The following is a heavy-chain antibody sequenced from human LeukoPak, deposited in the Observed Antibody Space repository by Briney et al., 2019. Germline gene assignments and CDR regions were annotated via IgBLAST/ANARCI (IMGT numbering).Heavy chain of an antibody. Sequence: PSETLSLTCAVYGGSFSGYYWSWIRQPPGRGLEWIGEINHSGSTNYNPYLKSRVTISVDTSKNQFSLKLSSVTAADTAVYYCARVKYYDFWSGYSYWFDPWGQGTLVTVSS. D-gene: IGHD3-3*01. J-gene: IGHJ5*02. CDR1: GGSFSGYY. CDR2: INHSGST. CDR3: ARVKYYDFWSGYSYWFDP. V-gene: IGHV4-34*01.